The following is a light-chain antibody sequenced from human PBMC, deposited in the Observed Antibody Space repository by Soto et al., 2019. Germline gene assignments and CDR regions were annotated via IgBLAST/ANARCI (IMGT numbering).Light chain of an antibody. Sequence: QSVLTQPASVSGSPGQSITISCTGTSSDVGGYNYVSWYQQHPGKAPKLMIYDVSNRPSGVSNRFFGSKSGNTASLTISGLQAEDEADYYCSSYTSSSTPLYVFGTGTKVTV. CDR1: SSDVGGYNY. J-gene: IGLJ1*01. V-gene: IGLV2-14*03. CDR2: DVS. CDR3: SSYTSSSTPLYV.